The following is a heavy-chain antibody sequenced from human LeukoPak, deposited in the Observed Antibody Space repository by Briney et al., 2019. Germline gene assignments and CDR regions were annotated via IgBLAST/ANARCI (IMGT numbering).Heavy chain of an antibody. CDR2: ISGSGGST. CDR3: AKSQDSGRLFHFDY. D-gene: IGHD1-26*01. CDR1: GFTFSGNV. Sequence: GGSLRLSCAASGFTFSGNVTSWVRQAPGKGLEWVSVISGSGGSTYYADSVKGRLTISRDNSKNTLYLQMNNLRAEDTAVYYCAKSQDSGRLFHFDYWGQGTLVTVSS. V-gene: IGHV3-23*01. J-gene: IGHJ4*02.